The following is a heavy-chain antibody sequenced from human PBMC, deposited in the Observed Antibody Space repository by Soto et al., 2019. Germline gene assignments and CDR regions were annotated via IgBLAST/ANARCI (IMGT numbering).Heavy chain of an antibody. J-gene: IGHJ5*02. Sequence: SVEVSCKTSGYTFSNYGITWVRQAPGQPLEWLGWISLYSDGANYAQKFQVRVSMTTDTSTTTAYMELRSLRSDDTAVYYCARVVPGAEAWFGPWGQGTLVTVSS. D-gene: IGHD2-2*01. CDR2: ISLYSDGA. CDR1: GYTFSNYG. CDR3: ARVVPGAEAWFGP. V-gene: IGHV1-18*01.